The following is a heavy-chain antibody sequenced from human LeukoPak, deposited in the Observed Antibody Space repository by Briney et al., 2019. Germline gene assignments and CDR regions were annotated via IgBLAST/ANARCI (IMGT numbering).Heavy chain of an antibody. D-gene: IGHD6-13*01. Sequence: ASVKVSCKASGYTFTSYAMHWVRQAPGQRLEWMGWINAGNGNTKYSQKFRGRVTITRDTSASTAYMELSSLRSEDTAVYYCAGYSSSWPYYYYGMDVWGQGTTVTVSS. J-gene: IGHJ6*02. V-gene: IGHV1-3*01. CDR1: GYTFTSYA. CDR2: INAGNGNT. CDR3: AGYSSSWPYYYYGMDV.